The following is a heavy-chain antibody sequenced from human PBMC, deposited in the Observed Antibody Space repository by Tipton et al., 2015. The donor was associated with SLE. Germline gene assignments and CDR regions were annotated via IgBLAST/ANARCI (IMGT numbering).Heavy chain of an antibody. J-gene: IGHJ5*02. CDR1: GDSITAYY. D-gene: IGHD6-13*01. CDR3: ARDQTSRWYFS. Sequence: TLSLTCTVSGDSITAYYWTWVRQPAGKELEWIGHIYTSGTTSYNPSLKSRVTISTDTSKNQFYLELNSVTAADTAVYYCARDQTSRWYFSWGRGTLVTVSS. CDR2: IYTSGTT. V-gene: IGHV4-4*07.